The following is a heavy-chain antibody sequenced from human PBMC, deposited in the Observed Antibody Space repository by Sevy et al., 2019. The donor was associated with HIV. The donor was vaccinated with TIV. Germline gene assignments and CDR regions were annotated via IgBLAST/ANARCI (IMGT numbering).Heavy chain of an antibody. D-gene: IGHD5-18*01. J-gene: IGHJ4*02. CDR3: AAGPEIALWSPPVGH. CDR1: GLTFTSYY. Sequence: ASVKVSCKASGLTFTSYYMHWVRQAPGQGLEWMGMMNPGGGGTSYAQKFQGRVTMTRDTSTSTVLMELSSLRSEDTAMDYCAAGPEIALWSPPVGHWGQGTLVTVSS. V-gene: IGHV1-46*01. CDR2: MNPGGGGT.